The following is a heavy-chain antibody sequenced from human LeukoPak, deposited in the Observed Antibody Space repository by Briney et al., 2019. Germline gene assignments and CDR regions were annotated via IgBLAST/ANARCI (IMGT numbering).Heavy chain of an antibody. D-gene: IGHD6-6*01. J-gene: IGHJ4*02. CDR3: ARRSHYSRSYGNHC. Sequence: SETLSLTCAVYGGSFSGYYWSWIRQPPGKVLEWIGEINHSGSTNYNPSVRSRATLSGDTSKKQFSLKLTSVTAADTAEYFCARRSHYSRSYGNHCWSQGALVTVSS. CDR1: GGSFSGYY. V-gene: IGHV4-34*01. CDR2: INHSGST.